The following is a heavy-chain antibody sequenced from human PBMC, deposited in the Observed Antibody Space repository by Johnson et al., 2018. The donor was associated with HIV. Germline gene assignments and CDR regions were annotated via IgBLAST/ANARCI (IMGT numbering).Heavy chain of an antibody. V-gene: IGHV3-74*02. Sequence: VQLVESGGDLVQPGRSLRLSCAASGFTFSSYWMHWVRQAPGKGLVWVSRINSDGSSTTYADSVKGRFTISRDNAKNSLYLQMNSLRAEDTAVYYCARHAGGDFTYGLFQHWGRGTLVTVSS. CDR1: GFTFSSYW. CDR2: INSDGSST. D-gene: IGHD4-17*01. CDR3: ARHAGGDFTYGLFQH. J-gene: IGHJ1*01.